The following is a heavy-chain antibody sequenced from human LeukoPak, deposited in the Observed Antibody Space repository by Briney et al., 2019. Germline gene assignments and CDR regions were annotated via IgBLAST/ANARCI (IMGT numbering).Heavy chain of an antibody. D-gene: IGHD2-2*01. V-gene: IGHV3-11*01. CDR2: MSSSGDTR. Sequence: GGSLRLSCAASGFTLSDYHMTWIRQTPEKGLEWVSYMSSSGDTRYYADSVKGRFTVSRDNAKNSLYLQMNSLRAKDTAVYYCTKGRGRTTSCYDYWGQGTLVTVSS. J-gene: IGHJ4*02. CDR1: GFTLSDYH. CDR3: TKGRGRTTSCYDY.